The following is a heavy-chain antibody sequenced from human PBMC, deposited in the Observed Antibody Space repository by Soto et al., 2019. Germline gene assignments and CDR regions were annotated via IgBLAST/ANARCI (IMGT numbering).Heavy chain of an antibody. Sequence: GGSLRLSCAASGFTFTRYSMHWVRQAPGKGPVWVSRINGDGSSTSHADSVKGRFTISRDNAENTLFLQMSGLRAEDTAVYYCARAQLLPDDAFDAWGRGTVVTVSS. CDR1: GFTFTRYS. J-gene: IGHJ3*01. D-gene: IGHD2-2*01. CDR3: ARAQLLPDDAFDA. V-gene: IGHV3-74*01. CDR2: INGDGSST.